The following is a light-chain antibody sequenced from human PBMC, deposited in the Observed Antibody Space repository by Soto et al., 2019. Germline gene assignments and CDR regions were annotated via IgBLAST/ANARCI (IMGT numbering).Light chain of an antibody. J-gene: IGLJ1*01. CDR3: SSYRSSSIYV. V-gene: IGLV2-14*01. CDR2: EVT. CDR1: SSDVGSYNY. Sequence: QSALTQPASVSGSPGQSITISCTGTSSDVGSYNYVSWHQQLPGQAPKLMIYEVTHRASGIPDRFSASKSGNTASLTISGLQAGDEADYYCSSYRSSSIYVFGTGTKLTVL.